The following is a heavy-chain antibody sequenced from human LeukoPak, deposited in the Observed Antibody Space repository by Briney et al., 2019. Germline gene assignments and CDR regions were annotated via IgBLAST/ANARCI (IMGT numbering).Heavy chain of an antibody. Sequence: GGSLRLSCAASGFTFSSYSMNWVRQAPGKGLEWVSSISSSSSYIYYADSVKGRFTIPRDNAKNSLYLQMNSLRAEDTAVYYCARAISSAFDYWGQGTLVTVSS. V-gene: IGHV3-21*01. J-gene: IGHJ4*02. CDR1: GFTFSSYS. CDR2: ISSSSSYI. CDR3: ARAISSAFDY.